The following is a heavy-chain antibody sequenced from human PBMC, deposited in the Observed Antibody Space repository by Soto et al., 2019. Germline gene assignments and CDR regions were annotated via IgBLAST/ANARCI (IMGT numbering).Heavy chain of an antibody. J-gene: IGHJ4*02. D-gene: IGHD3-10*01. CDR3: AREVQVQTPAFVY. CDR2: SSPMFGAA. CDR1: GGTFNTYA. V-gene: IGHV1-69*19. Sequence: QVQLVQSGAEMKKPGSSVKVSCQSSGGTFNTYAMNWVRQATGQGPEWMGDSSPMFGAANYAPKVQGRVTITADESTGTSYLQMSSLTSEDTALYFCAREVQVQTPAFVYWGQGTLVTVSS.